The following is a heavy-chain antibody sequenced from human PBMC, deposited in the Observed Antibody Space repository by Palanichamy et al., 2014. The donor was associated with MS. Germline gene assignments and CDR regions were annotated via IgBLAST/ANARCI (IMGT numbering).Heavy chain of an antibody. CDR3: ARGYGRNSLLYYYGMDV. CDR2: MNPNSGNT. V-gene: IGHV1-8*01. CDR1: GYTFTSYD. Sequence: QVQLVQSGAEVKKPGASVKVSCKASGYTFTSYDINWVRQATGQGLEWMGWMNPNSGNTGYAQKFQGRVTMSRNTSISTAYMELSSLRSEDTAVYYCARGYGRNSLLYYYGMDVWGQGTTVTVSS. D-gene: IGHD4-23*01. J-gene: IGHJ6*02.